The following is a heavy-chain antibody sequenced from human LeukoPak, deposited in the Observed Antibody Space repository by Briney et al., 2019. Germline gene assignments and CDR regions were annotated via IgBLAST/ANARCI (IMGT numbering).Heavy chain of an antibody. V-gene: IGHV3-7*03. CDR1: GFTFSNYW. Sequence: PGGSLRLSCAASGFTFSNYWMSWVRQAPGKGLEWVANIKHDGGDKHYVDSVKGRFTIARDSAKNSLNLQMNSLRAEDTAVYYCARGGNYDILTGYIFDYRGQGTLVTVSS. D-gene: IGHD3-9*01. CDR3: ARGGNYDILTGYIFDY. CDR2: IKHDGGDK. J-gene: IGHJ4*02.